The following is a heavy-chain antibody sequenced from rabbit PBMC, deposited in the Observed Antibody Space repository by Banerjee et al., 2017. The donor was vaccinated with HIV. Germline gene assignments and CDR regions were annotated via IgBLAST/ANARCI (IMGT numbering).Heavy chain of an antibody. CDR3: ARNLDL. V-gene: IGHV1S40*01. J-gene: IGHJ4*01. Sequence: QSLEESGGDLVKPGASLTLTCTASGFSFSSSYYMCWVRQAPGKGLEWIGCIYTGSSGSTYYASWVNGRFSISRSTSLNTVTLQMTSLTAADTATYFCARNLDLWGQGTLVTVS. CDR1: GFSFSSSYY. D-gene: IGHD5-1*01. CDR2: IYTGSSGST.